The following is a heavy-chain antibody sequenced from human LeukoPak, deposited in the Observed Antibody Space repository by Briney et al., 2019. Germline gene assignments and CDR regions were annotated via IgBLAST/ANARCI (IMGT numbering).Heavy chain of an antibody. J-gene: IGHJ4*02. CDR2: ISPDGSEK. CDR3: ATDLNHDSGG. Sequence: GGSLRLSCATSGFSFSGTWMTWVRQAPGKGLECITNISPDGSEKYYLDSVKGRFTVSRDNAKKLVYLQMHSLRVEDTAIYFCATDLNHDSGGWGQGTLVTVSS. CDR1: GFSFSGTW. D-gene: IGHD1-26*01. V-gene: IGHV3-7*01.